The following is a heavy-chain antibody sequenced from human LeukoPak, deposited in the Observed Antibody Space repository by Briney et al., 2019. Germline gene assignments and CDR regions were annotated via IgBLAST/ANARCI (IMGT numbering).Heavy chain of an antibody. D-gene: IGHD5-18*01. CDR1: GGSISSYY. CDR2: IYYSGTT. J-gene: IGHJ4*02. Sequence: SETLSLTCTVSGGSISSYYWSWIRQPPGKGLEWIGYIYYSGTTNYNPSLKSRVTISVDTSKNQFSLKLSSVTAADTAVYYCARHMGLGYSYGYPYFDYWGQGTLVTVSS. V-gene: IGHV4-59*08. CDR3: ARHMGLGYSYGYPYFDY.